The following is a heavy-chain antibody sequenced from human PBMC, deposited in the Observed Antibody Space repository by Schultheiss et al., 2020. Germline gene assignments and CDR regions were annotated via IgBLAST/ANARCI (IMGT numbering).Heavy chain of an antibody. CDR2: IYYSGST. J-gene: IGHJ2*01. CDR3: AKSSTLGYWYFDL. CDR1: GGSISSYY. V-gene: IGHV4-59*12. Sequence: SETLSLTCTVSGGSISSYYWSWIRQPPGKGLEWIGYIYYSGSTNYNPSLKSRVTISVDTSKNQFSLKLSSVTAADTAVYYCAKSSTLGYWYFDLWGRGTLVTVSS.